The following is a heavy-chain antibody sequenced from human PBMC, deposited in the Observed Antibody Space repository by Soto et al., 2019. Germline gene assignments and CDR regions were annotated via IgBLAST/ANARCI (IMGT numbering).Heavy chain of an antibody. CDR1: GGSISSGGYY. D-gene: IGHD5-18*01. V-gene: IGHV4-31*03. CDR2: IYYCGST. CDR3: ARAHSFEADV. J-gene: IGHJ6*02. Sequence: QVQLQESGPGLVKPSQTLSLTCTVSGGSISSGGYYWSWIRQHPGKGLEWIGYIYYCGSTYYNPSLKGRVTIYVDTSKNQFSLKLSSVTAADTAVYYCARAHSFEADVWGQGTTVTVSS.